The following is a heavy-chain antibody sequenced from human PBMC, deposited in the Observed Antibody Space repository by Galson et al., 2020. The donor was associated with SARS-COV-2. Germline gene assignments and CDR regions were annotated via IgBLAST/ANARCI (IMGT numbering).Heavy chain of an antibody. CDR3: ARGLKCSGGSCYRGKWFDP. J-gene: IGHJ5*02. V-gene: IGHV1-8*03. Sequence: ASVKVSCKASGYTFTSYDINWVRQATGQGLEWMGWMNPNSGNKGYAQKFQGRLTITWNTSISTAYMELSSLRSDDTAVYYCARGLKCSGGSCYRGKWFDPWGQGTLVTVSS. CDR2: MNPNSGNK. CDR1: GYTFTSYD. D-gene: IGHD2-15*01.